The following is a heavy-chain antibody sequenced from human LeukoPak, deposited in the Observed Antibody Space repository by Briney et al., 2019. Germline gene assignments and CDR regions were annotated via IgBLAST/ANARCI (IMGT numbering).Heavy chain of an antibody. D-gene: IGHD3-22*01. CDR2: IKREVDGGTE. CDR3: TADVSDSSGYCHDY. Sequence: GGSLRLSCVASGFSLSSAWMSWVRQAPGQGLEWVGRIKREVDGGTENYAPHVEGRFTISRDDSKNTLYLQMNSLQTEDTGVYYCTADVSDSSGYCHDYWGQGTQVTVSS. V-gene: IGHV3-15*01. J-gene: IGHJ4*02. CDR1: GFSLSSAW.